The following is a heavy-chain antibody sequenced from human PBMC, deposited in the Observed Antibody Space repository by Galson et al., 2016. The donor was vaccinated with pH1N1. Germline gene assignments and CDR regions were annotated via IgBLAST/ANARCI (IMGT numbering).Heavy chain of an antibody. V-gene: IGHV3-21*06. J-gene: IGHJ4*02. D-gene: IGHD2-2*01. Sequence: SLRLSCAASGFPFSSYTMNWVRQAPGKGLEWVSSINSRNTNIYYADSVRGRFTISRDNAQNSLYLHMNTLRPEDTALYFCERDEKCGTSSCYRQIDYWGPGILVAVSS. CDR3: ERDEKCGTSSCYRQIDY. CDR1: GFPFSSYT. CDR2: INSRNTNI.